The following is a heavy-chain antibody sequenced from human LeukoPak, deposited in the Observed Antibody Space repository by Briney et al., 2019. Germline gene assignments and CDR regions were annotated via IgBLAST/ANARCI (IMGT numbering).Heavy chain of an antibody. CDR3: VSGNYFDY. D-gene: IGHD2-15*01. V-gene: IGHV1-2*02. CDR1: GYSFTDYY. Sequence: APVKVSCKASGYSFTDYYMHWVRQAPGQGLEWMGWINPYSGDTNYEQKFQGRVTMTRDTSISTAYMELSSLRSDDTAVYYCVSGNYFDYWGQGTLVTVSS. J-gene: IGHJ4*02. CDR2: INPYSGDT.